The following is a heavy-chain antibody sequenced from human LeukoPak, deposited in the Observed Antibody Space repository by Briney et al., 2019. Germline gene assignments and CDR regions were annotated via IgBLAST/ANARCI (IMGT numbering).Heavy chain of an antibody. V-gene: IGHV3-21*01. CDR2: ISSSSSYI. J-gene: IGHJ4*02. CDR1: GFTFSSYS. D-gene: IGHD3-16*01. CDR3: ARDGGFRDFDY. Sequence: GGSLRLSCAASGFTFSSYSMNWVRQAPGKGLEWVSSISSSSSYIYYADSVKGRFTISRDNAKNSLYLQMDSLRAEDTAVYYCARDGGFRDFDYWGQGTLVTVSS.